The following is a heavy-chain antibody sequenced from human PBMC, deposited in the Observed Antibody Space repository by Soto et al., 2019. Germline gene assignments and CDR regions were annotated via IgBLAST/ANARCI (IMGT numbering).Heavy chain of an antibody. CDR2: IWYDGSNK. D-gene: IGHD1-1*01. V-gene: IGHV3-30*02. Sequence: PGGSLRLSCAAPGFTFSSYGMHWVRQAPGKGLEWVAVIWYDGSNKYYADSVKGRFTISRDNSKNTLYLQMSSLRAEDTAVYYCAKSVYNWNDGFFDYWGQGTLITVSS. CDR3: AKSVYNWNDGFFDY. J-gene: IGHJ4*02. CDR1: GFTFSSYG.